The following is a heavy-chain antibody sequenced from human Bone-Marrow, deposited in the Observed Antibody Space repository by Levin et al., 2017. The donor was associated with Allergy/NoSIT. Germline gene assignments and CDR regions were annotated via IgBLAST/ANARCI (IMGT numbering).Heavy chain of an antibody. CDR3: ARRGKESAGVYGMDV. CDR1: GYTFTFYW. D-gene: IGHD6-13*01. V-gene: IGHV5-51*01. Sequence: KVSCEGSGYTFTFYWIAWVRQMPGRGLEWMGIIYPVDSDTRYSPSFEGQVTISADQSNSTAYLPLSSLKASESAIYYCARRGKESAGVYGMDVWGQGTTVTVSS. CDR2: IYPVDSDT. J-gene: IGHJ6*02.